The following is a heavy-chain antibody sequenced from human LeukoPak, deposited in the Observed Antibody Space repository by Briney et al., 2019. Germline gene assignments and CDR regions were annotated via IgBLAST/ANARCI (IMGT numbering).Heavy chain of an antibody. CDR1: GGSIGSYY. J-gene: IGHJ4*02. CDR2: LSNSGST. CDR3: ARRNMVRGLRGFDF. Sequence: SETLSLTCSVSGGSIGSYYWSWIRQPPGKGLEWIGHLSNSGSTNYNPSLKSRVTISVDTSKNQFSLKLNSVTAADTAVYYCARRNMVRGLRGFDFWGQGTLVTVSS. V-gene: IGHV4-59*01. D-gene: IGHD3-10*01.